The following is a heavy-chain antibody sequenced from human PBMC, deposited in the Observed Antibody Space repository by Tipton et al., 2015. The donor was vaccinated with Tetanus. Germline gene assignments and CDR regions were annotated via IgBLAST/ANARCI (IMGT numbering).Heavy chain of an antibody. V-gene: IGHV4-34*01. Sequence: GLVKPSETLSLTCTVSGGSISSYYWSWIRQPPGKGLEWIGEINHSGSTNYNPSLKSRVTISVDTTKNQFPLKLSSVTAADTAVYYCARVYYGSGSYYFDYWGQGTLVTVSS. CDR1: GGSISSYY. CDR2: INHSGST. CDR3: ARVYYGSGSYYFDY. J-gene: IGHJ4*02. D-gene: IGHD3-10*01.